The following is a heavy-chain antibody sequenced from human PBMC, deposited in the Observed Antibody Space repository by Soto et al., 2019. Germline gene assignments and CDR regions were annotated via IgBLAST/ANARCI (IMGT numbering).Heavy chain of an antibody. J-gene: IGHJ6*02. CDR2: ISGSGSST. CDR3: AKDWVYGDHGVGMDV. D-gene: IGHD4-17*01. V-gene: IGHV3-23*01. CDR1: GFTFSSYA. Sequence: EAQLLESGGGLVQPGGSLRLSCAASGFTFSSYAMCWVRQAPGKGLEWVSAISGSGSSTYYADSVKGRFTISRDNSSNTLYRQMNTLTAEDTAVYYCAKDWVYGDHGVGMDVWGQWTTVTVSS.